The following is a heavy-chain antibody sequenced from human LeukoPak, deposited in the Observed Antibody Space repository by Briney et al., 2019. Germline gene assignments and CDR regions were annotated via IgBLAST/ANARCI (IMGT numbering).Heavy chain of an antibody. CDR1: GGTFSSYA. D-gene: IGHD6-13*01. V-gene: IGHV1-69*04. Sequence: SVKVSCKASGGTFSSYAISWVRQAPEQGLEWMGRIIPILGIANYAQKFQGRVTITADESTSTAYMELSSLRSEDTAVYYCARIAAAGTGDYWGQGTLVTVSS. CDR3: ARIAAAGTGDY. J-gene: IGHJ4*02. CDR2: IIPILGIA.